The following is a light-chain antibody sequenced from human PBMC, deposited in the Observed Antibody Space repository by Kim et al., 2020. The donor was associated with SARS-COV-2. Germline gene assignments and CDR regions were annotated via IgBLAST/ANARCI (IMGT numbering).Light chain of an antibody. J-gene: IGKJ4*01. Sequence: VSVGDTVTITCQASQAITYSLNWYHQKPGRAPNLLIYSASNLESGVPSRFSGSASGTDFTLTITSLQPEDIGTYYCQQYDSVPLTFGGGTKVDIK. CDR1: QAITYS. V-gene: IGKV1-33*01. CDR3: QQYDSVPLT. CDR2: SAS.